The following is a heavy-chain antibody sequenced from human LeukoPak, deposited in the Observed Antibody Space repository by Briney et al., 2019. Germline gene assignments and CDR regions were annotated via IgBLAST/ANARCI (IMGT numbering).Heavy chain of an antibody. J-gene: IGHJ4*02. CDR3: ARWALTGYYRALEY. CDR2: INAGNGNT. Sequence: ASVKVSCKASGYTFTSYAMHWVRQAPGQRLEWMGWINAGNGNTKYSQKFQGRVTITRDTSASTAYKELSSLRSEDTAVYYCARWALTGYYRALEYWGQGTLVTVSS. V-gene: IGHV1-3*01. CDR1: GYTFTSYA. D-gene: IGHD3-9*01.